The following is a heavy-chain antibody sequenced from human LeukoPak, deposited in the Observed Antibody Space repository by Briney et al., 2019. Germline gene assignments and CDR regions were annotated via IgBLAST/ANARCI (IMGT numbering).Heavy chain of an antibody. Sequence: GGSLRLSCAASGFTFSSFEMNWVRQAPGKGLEWVSYISTSGHTIYYADSVKGRFTISRDNSKKTLYLQMNSLRAEDTAVYYCAKDLKTAVYGMDVWGQGTTVTVSS. CDR1: GFTFSSFE. CDR2: ISTSGHTI. V-gene: IGHV3-48*03. CDR3: AKDLKTAVYGMDV. J-gene: IGHJ6*02.